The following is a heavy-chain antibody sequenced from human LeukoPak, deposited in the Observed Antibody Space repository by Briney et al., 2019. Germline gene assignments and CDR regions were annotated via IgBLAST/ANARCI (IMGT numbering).Heavy chain of an antibody. D-gene: IGHD2-15*01. J-gene: IGHJ3*02. V-gene: IGHV1-69*04. Sequence: SVKVSCKASGGTFSIYAISWVRQAPGQGLEWMGRIIPILGIANYAQKFQGRVTITADKSTSTAYMELSSLRSEDTAVYYCARGYCSGGSCLESAFDIWGQGTMVTVSS. CDR3: ARGYCSGGSCLESAFDI. CDR2: IIPILGIA. CDR1: GGTFSIYA.